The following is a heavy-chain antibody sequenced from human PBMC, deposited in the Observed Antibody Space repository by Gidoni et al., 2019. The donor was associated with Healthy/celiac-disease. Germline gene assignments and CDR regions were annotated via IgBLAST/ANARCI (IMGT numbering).Heavy chain of an antibody. J-gene: IGHJ4*02. CDR2: ISYDGSNK. D-gene: IGHD6-19*01. CDR3: AKGPLQWLVPHYFDY. CDR1: GFTFSSYG. Sequence: QVQLVESGGGVVQPGRSLRLSCAASGFTFSSYGMPWVRQAPGKGLEWVAVISYDGSNKYYADSVKGRFTISRDNSKNTLYLQMNSLRAEDTAVYYCAKGPLQWLVPHYFDYWGQGTLVTVSS. V-gene: IGHV3-30*18.